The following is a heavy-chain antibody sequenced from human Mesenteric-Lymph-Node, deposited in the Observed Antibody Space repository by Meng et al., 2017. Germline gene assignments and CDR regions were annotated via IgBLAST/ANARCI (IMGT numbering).Heavy chain of an antibody. Sequence: GGSLRLSCAASGFTFTSYWMNWVRQAPGKGLEWVANVKQDGSATYYVDSVRGRFTISRNNAKNSLYLQMNSLRDEDTAVYYWARWSGGSDYWGQGTLVTVSS. CDR3: ARWSGGSDY. V-gene: IGHV3-7*01. D-gene: IGHD3-10*01. J-gene: IGHJ4*02. CDR2: VKQDGSAT. CDR1: GFTFTSYW.